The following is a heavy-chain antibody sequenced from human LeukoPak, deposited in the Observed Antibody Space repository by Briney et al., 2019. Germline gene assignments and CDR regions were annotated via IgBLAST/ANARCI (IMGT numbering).Heavy chain of an antibody. CDR1: GDSVSRSDSY. CDR2: IYYSGRT. V-gene: IGHV4-39*01. CDR3: ASRRYYDGSGYLE. D-gene: IGHD3-22*01. J-gene: IGHJ1*01. Sequence: SETLTLTCSVSGDSVSRSDSYWAWIRQPPGKGLEWIGTIYYSGRTYYSPSLKSRVTMSVDPSNNQFSLTLRPVTAADTAVYYCASRRYYDGSGYLEWGQGTLLSVSS.